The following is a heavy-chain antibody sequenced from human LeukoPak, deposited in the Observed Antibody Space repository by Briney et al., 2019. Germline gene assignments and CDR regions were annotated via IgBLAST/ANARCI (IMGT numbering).Heavy chain of an antibody. Sequence: ASVKVSFKASGYTFANYGISWVRQAPGQGLEWMGWIHVYNGNTNFAQKFQGRVTLTTDTSTSTAYMELRSLRSDDTAVYYCARDFDYVPDYWGQGTLLTVSS. CDR3: ARDFDYVPDY. V-gene: IGHV1-18*01. J-gene: IGHJ4*02. D-gene: IGHD3-16*01. CDR1: GYTFANYG. CDR2: IHVYNGNT.